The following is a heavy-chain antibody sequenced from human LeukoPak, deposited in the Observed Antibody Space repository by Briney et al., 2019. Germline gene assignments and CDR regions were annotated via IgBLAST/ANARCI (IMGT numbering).Heavy chain of an antibody. D-gene: IGHD6-19*01. Sequence: GGSLRLSCAASGFTFSSYGMHWVRQAPGKGLEWVAVISYDGSNKYYADSVKGRFTISRDNYKNTLYLQMNSLRAEDTAVYYCAKSLIAVAGLSDYWGQGTLVTVSS. J-gene: IGHJ4*02. CDR1: GFTFSSYG. CDR3: AKSLIAVAGLSDY. CDR2: ISYDGSNK. V-gene: IGHV3-30*18.